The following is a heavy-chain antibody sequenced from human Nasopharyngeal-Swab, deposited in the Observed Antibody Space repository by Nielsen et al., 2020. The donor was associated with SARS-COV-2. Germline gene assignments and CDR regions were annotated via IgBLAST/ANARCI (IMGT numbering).Heavy chain of an antibody. CDR3: ASGSMIAFGGITGKFDY. CDR2: IDPNNGAT. J-gene: IGHJ4*02. CDR1: GYTFIGYY. Sequence: ASVKVSCKASGYTFIGYYIHWVRQAPGQGLEWLGWIDPNNGATKYAQPFQGRISVTRDTSFSTAYMELSGLRSDDTAVYYCASGSMIAFGGITGKFDYWGQGTLVIVSP. D-gene: IGHD3-16*01. V-gene: IGHV1-2*02.